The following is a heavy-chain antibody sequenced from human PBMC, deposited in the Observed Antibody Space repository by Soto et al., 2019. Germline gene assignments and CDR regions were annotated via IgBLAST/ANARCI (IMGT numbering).Heavy chain of an antibody. Sequence: VQLLESGGGLIQPGGSLRLSCAASGFTFSYGIHWLRQAPGKGLEWVAYISYDSSNKFYGDSVKGRFTISRDNSKNTQFLQTNSLPAEDTAVYYCAKLVIGYCSGNTCDDYWGQGTLVAVSS. V-gene: IGHV3-30*18. CDR3: AKLVIGYCSGNTCDDY. J-gene: IGHJ4*02. CDR1: GFTFSYG. D-gene: IGHD2-15*01. CDR2: ISYDSSNK.